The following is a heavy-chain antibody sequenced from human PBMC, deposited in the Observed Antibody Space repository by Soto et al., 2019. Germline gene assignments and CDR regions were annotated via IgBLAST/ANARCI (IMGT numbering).Heavy chain of an antibody. Sequence: QITLKESGPTLVKPTQTLTLTCTFSGFSLTTRGVGVGWIRQPPGKALECLALIYWYDDKRYSPSLQSKLSPXKXTXXNQVVLTMTNVDPVDTATYYCAHIPNYYQYDWFDPWGQGTLVSVSS. CDR1: GFSLTTRGVG. CDR2: IYWYDDK. CDR3: AHIPNYYQYDWFDP. V-gene: IGHV2-5*01. J-gene: IGHJ5*02. D-gene: IGHD3-16*01.